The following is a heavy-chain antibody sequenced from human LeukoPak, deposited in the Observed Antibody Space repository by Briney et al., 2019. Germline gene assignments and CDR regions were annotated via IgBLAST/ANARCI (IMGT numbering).Heavy chain of an antibody. CDR1: GIILSSYW. J-gene: IGHJ5*01. Sequence: GGSLRLSCAASGIILSSYWMSWVRQAPGKGLEWVANIKQDGSEKWYVDSVKGRFAISRDNAKNSLYLQMNSLRVEDTAVYYCAREFRSGYNSRWFDYWGQGTLVTVSS. V-gene: IGHV3-7*01. CDR2: IKQDGSEK. CDR3: AREFRSGYNSRWFDY. D-gene: IGHD6-19*01.